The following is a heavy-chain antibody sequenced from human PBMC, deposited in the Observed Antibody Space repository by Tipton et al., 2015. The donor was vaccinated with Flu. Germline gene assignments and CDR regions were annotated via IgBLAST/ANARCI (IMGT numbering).Heavy chain of an antibody. V-gene: IGHV4-4*07. CDR2: IYTSGST. Sequence: TLSLTCTVSGGSISSYYWSWIRQPPGKGLEWIGRIYTSGSTNYNPSLKSRVTMSVDTSKNQFSLKLSSVTAADTAVYYCARDKGAPAEFHCGGDCYYNWFDPWGQGTLVTVSS. CDR1: GGSISSYY. CDR3: ARDKGAPAEFHCGGDCYYNWFDP. J-gene: IGHJ5*02. D-gene: IGHD2-21*01.